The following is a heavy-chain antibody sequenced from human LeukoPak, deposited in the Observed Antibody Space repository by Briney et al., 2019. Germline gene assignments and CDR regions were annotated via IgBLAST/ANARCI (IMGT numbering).Heavy chain of an antibody. V-gene: IGHV1-69*13. Sequence: VASVKVSCKASGYTLTNNGLSWVRQAPGQGLEWMGGIIPIFGTANYAQKFQGRVTITADESTSTAYMELSSLRSEDTAVYYCAREPDYSNYDVYFDYWGQGTLVTVSS. D-gene: IGHD4-11*01. CDR3: AREPDYSNYDVYFDY. CDR2: IIPIFGTA. J-gene: IGHJ4*02. CDR1: GYTLTNNG.